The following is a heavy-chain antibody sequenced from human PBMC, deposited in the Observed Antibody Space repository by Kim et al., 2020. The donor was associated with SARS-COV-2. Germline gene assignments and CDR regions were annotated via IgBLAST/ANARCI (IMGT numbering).Heavy chain of an antibody. V-gene: IGHV6-1*01. D-gene: IGHD6-6*01. CDR1: GDSVSSNSAA. Sequence: SQTLSLTCAISGDSVSSNSAAWNWIRQSPSRGLEWLGRTYYRSKWYNDYAVSVKSRITINPDTSKNQFSLQLNSVTPEDTAVYYCARLADSSSSRYYGMDVWGQGTTVTVSS. J-gene: IGHJ6*02. CDR3: ARLADSSSSRYYGMDV. CDR2: TYYRSKWYN.